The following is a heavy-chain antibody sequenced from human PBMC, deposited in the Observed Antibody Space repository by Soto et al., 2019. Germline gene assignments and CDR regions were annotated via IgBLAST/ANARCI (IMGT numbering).Heavy chain of an antibody. CDR3: ARDAQDYYDTRGYHFLTS. V-gene: IGHV1-2*02. Sequence: GASVKVSCKASGSTFTAYYIHWVRQAPGQGLEYMGWISPKTGGSNLAQNFQGRVSMTRDTSNSTLYMEVRRLRSDDTALYYCARDAQDYYDTRGYHFLTSWGQGTLVTVSS. D-gene: IGHD3-22*01. CDR2: ISPKTGGS. CDR1: GSTFTAYY. J-gene: IGHJ5*01.